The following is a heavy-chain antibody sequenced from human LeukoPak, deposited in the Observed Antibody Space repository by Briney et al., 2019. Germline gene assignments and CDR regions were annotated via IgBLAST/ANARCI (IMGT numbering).Heavy chain of an antibody. D-gene: IGHD3-22*01. CDR1: GYTFTSYG. CDR2: ISAYNGNT. V-gene: IGHV1-18*01. J-gene: IGHJ4*02. CDR3: AREWITYDSSGYPVGSDY. Sequence: ASVKVSCKASGYTFTSYGISWVRQAPGQGLEWMGWISAYNGNTNYAQKLQGRVTMTTDTSTSTAYMELRSLRSDDTAVCYCAREWITYDSSGYPVGSDYWGQGTLVTVSS.